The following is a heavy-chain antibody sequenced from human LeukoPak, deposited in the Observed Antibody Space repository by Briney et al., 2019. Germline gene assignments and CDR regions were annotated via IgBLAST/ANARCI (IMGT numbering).Heavy chain of an antibody. V-gene: IGHV3-33*01. Sequence: GGSLRLSCAASGFTFSSYGMHWVRQAPGKGLEWVAVIWYDGSNKYYADSVKGRFTISRDNSKNTLYLQMNSLRAEDTAVYYYARDRSGSYRLAWFDPWGQGTLVTVSS. D-gene: IGHD1-26*01. CDR2: IWYDGSNK. CDR3: ARDRSGSYRLAWFDP. J-gene: IGHJ5*02. CDR1: GFTFSSYG.